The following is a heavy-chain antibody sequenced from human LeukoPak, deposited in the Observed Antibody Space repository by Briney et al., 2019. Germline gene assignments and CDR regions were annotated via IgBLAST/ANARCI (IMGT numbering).Heavy chain of an antibody. V-gene: IGHV5-51*01. J-gene: IGHJ3*02. D-gene: IGHD6-13*01. CDR2: IYPGDSDT. CDR1: GYSFTGYW. Sequence: GESLKISCKGSGYSFTGYWIGWVRQMPGKGLEWMGIIYPGDSDTRYSPSFQGQVTISADKSISTAYLQWSSLKASDTAMYYCARRRQRGYSSSWYVDAFDIWGQGTMVTVSS. CDR3: ARRRQRGYSSSWYVDAFDI.